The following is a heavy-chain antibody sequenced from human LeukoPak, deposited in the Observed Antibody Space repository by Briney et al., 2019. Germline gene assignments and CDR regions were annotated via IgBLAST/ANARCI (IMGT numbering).Heavy chain of an antibody. D-gene: IGHD3-10*01. Sequence: SQTLSLTCAISGDSVSVNSDVWNWIRQSPSRGLEWLGRTYYKSKWYNDYAVSVKSRITISPDTSKNQVSLQLNSVTPEDTALYYCVRDGPGGGSFDVWGQGTMLTVSS. CDR2: TYYKSKWYN. CDR3: VRDGPGGGSFDV. J-gene: IGHJ3*01. CDR1: GDSVSVNSDV. V-gene: IGHV6-1*01.